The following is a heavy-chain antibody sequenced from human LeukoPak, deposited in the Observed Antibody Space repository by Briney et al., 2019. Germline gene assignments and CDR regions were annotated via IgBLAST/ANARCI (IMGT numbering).Heavy chain of an antibody. CDR2: IKQDGSEK. CDR3: ASLWAQLRYYYYYYYMDV. J-gene: IGHJ6*03. V-gene: IGHV3-7*01. Sequence: PGGSLRLSCAASGFTFSSYWMSWVRQAPGKGLEWVANIKQDGSEKYYVDSVKGRFTISRDNAKNSLYLQMNSLRAEDTAEYYCASLWAQLRYYYYYYYMDVWGKGTTVTVSS. D-gene: IGHD2-2*01. CDR1: GFTFSSYW.